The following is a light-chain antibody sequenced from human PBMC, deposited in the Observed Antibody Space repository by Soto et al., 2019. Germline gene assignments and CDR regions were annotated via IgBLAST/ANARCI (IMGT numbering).Light chain of an antibody. CDR3: SSYTSCSTLYV. J-gene: IGLJ1*01. V-gene: IGLV2-14*01. CDR1: NSDVGGYNF. Sequence: QSALTQPASVSGSPGQSITISCTGTNSDVGGYNFVSWYQQHPGNAPKLMIYEVSNRPSGFSNRFSGSKSGNTASLTISGLQAEDEADYYCSSYTSCSTLYVFGTGTKLTVL. CDR2: EVS.